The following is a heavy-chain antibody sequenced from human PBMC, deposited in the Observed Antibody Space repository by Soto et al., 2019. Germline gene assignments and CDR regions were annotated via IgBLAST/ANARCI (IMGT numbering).Heavy chain of an antibody. V-gene: IGHV5-51*01. Sequence: GKSLKISCQDSAYSFTSYCIGWVRQMPGKGLEWMGIIYPGDSDTRYSPSFQGQVTISADKSISTAYLQWSSLKASDTAMYYCARHRFRIFGVANWLDPWGQGTLVTVSS. CDR1: AYSFTSYC. CDR3: ARHRFRIFGVANWLDP. CDR2: IYPGDSDT. D-gene: IGHD3-3*01. J-gene: IGHJ5*02.